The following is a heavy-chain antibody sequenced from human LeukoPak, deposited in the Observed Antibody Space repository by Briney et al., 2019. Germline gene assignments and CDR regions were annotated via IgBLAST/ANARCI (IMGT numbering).Heavy chain of an antibody. Sequence: GGSLRLSCAASGFTFSAYWMLWGRQAPGKGLEWVANIKQDGTEKYYVDSVKGRFSISRDNAKNSLYLQMNSLRDEDTAVYYCTRGRYNDYWGQGTLVTVSS. CDR3: TRGRYNDY. CDR2: IKQDGTEK. V-gene: IGHV3-7*01. J-gene: IGHJ4*02. CDR1: GFTFSAYW. D-gene: IGHD2-2*02.